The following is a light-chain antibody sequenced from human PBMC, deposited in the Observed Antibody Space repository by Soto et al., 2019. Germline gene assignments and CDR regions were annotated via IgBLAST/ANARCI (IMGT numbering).Light chain of an antibody. CDR3: AAWDDSHWV. CDR2: RNN. J-gene: IGLJ3*02. CDR1: SSNIGSNY. Sequence: QSVLTQPPSASGTPGQRVTISCSGSSSNIGSNYVYWYQQLPGTAPKLLIYRNNQRPSGVPDRFSGSKSGTSASLAISGLRSEDEADYSCAAWDDSHWVFGGGTKLTVL. V-gene: IGLV1-47*01.